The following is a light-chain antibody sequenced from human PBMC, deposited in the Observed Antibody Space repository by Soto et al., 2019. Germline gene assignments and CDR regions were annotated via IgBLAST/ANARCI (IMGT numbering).Light chain of an antibody. CDR2: DAS. CDR3: QQRSNWPKVT. J-gene: IGKJ4*01. V-gene: IGKV3-11*01. Sequence: EIVLTQSPATQSLSPGERATLSCMASQSVSSYLAWYQQKPGQAPRLLIYDASNRATGIPARFSGSGSGTDFTLTISSLEPEDFAVYYCQQRSNWPKVTFGGGTKVEIK. CDR1: QSVSSY.